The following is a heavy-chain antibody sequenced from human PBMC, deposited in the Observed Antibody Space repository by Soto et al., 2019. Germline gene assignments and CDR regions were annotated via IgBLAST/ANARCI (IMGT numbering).Heavy chain of an antibody. Sequence: EVQLVESGGGLVQPGGSLRLSCAASGFTFSSYWMHWVRQAPGKGLVWVSRINSDGSSTSYADSVKGQFTISRDNAKNTLYLQMNSLRAEDTAVYYCARVSSSWLGGGYFDYWGQGTLVTVSS. CDR3: ARVSSSWLGGGYFDY. CDR1: GFTFSSYW. J-gene: IGHJ4*02. V-gene: IGHV3-74*01. CDR2: INSDGSST. D-gene: IGHD6-13*01.